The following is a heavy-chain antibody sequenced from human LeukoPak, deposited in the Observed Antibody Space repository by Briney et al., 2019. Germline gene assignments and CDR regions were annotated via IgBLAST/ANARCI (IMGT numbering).Heavy chain of an antibody. CDR3: AKGVYTTWYSGFDP. Sequence: GGSPRLSCAASGFTFSSYWMSWVRQAPGKGLEWVANIKQDGSEKYYVDSVKGRFTISRDNAKNSLYLQMNSLRVEDTAFYYCAKGVYTTWYSGFDPCGQGTLVTVSS. CDR1: GFTFSSYW. CDR2: IKQDGSEK. J-gene: IGHJ5*02. D-gene: IGHD2-2*02. V-gene: IGHV3-7*03.